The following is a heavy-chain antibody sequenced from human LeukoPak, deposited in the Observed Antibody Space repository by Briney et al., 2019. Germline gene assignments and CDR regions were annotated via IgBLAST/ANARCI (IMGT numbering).Heavy chain of an antibody. V-gene: IGHV3-48*03. D-gene: IGHD5-12*01. J-gene: IGHJ6*02. Sequence: GGSLRLSCAASGFTFSSYEMNWVRQAPGKGLEWISYGSSSATTIYYADAVKGRFTIDRDNAKNALYLQMNSLRDDDTAVYYCVRGGYDFYYYYGMEVWGQGTTVTVSS. CDR2: GSSSATTI. CDR3: VRGGYDFYYYYGMEV. CDR1: GFTFSSYE.